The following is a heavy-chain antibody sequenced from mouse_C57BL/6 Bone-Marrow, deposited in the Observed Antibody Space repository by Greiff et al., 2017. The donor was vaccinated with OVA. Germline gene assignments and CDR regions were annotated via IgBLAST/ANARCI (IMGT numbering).Heavy chain of an antibody. Sequence: EVQLKESGPGMVKPSQSLSLTCTVTGYSITSGYDWHWIRHFPGNKLEWMGYISYSGSTNYNPSLKSRISITHDTSKNHFFLKLNSVTTEDTATYHCARHYYGSSYLWYCDVGGTETTVTVSS. V-gene: IGHV3-1*01. D-gene: IGHD1-1*01. CDR3: ARHYYGSSYLWYCDV. J-gene: IGHJ1*03. CDR2: ISYSGST. CDR1: GYSITSGYD.